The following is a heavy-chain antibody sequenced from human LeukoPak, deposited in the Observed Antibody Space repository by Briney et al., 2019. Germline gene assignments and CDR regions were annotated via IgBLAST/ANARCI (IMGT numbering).Heavy chain of an antibody. V-gene: IGHV3-74*01. Sequence: GGSLRLSCAASGFTFSSTWMHWFRQAPGKGLVWVSRIHSDGSSTIYADSVKGRFTISRDNAKNTLYLQMNSLRAGDTAVYYCARGPMVRGIIESYYYMDVWGKGTTVTVSS. J-gene: IGHJ6*03. CDR3: ARGPMVRGIIESYYYMDV. CDR1: GFTFSSTW. CDR2: IHSDGSST. D-gene: IGHD3-10*01.